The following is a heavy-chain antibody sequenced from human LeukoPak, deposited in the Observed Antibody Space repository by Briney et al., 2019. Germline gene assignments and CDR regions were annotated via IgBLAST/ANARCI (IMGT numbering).Heavy chain of an antibody. D-gene: IGHD4-11*01. CDR2: IIPIFGTA. Sequence: ASVKVSCKASGGTFSSYAISWVRQAPGQGREWMGGIIPIFGTANYAQKFQGRVTITADKSTRTAYMELSSLRSEDTAVYYCAITVTAGYYYYMDVWGKGTTVTVSS. CDR3: AITVTAGYYYYMDV. J-gene: IGHJ6*03. CDR1: GGTFSSYA. V-gene: IGHV1-69*06.